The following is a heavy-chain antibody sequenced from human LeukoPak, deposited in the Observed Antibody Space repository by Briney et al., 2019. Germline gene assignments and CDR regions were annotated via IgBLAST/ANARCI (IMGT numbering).Heavy chain of an antibody. CDR2: KSYDGRKQ. CDR3: AKEYTNAMDYFDY. V-gene: IGHV3-30*18. D-gene: IGHD2-8*01. CDR1: GFTFSSHG. J-gene: IGHJ4*02. Sequence: PGGSLRLSCAASGFTFSSHGMHWVRQAPGKGLEWVAVKSYDGRKQYYADSVKGRFTISRDNSKNTLYLQMNSLREEDTAVYYCAKEYTNAMDYFDYWGQGALVTVSS.